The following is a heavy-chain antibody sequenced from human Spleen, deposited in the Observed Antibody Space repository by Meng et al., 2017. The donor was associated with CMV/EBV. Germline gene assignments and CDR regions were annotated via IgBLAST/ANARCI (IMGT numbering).Heavy chain of an antibody. V-gene: IGHV3-21*01. J-gene: IGHJ4*02. Sequence: GGSLRLSCAASGFTFSYYSMNWVRQAPGTGLEWVSVISSSSRYIYYAESVRGRFTVSRDNAKNSLYLQMDSLRADDTALYYCAGKGAYDVLSGYYPLDYWGQGTLVTVSS. CDR3: AGKGAYDVLSGYYPLDY. CDR1: GFTFSYYS. D-gene: IGHD3-3*01. CDR2: ISSSSRYI.